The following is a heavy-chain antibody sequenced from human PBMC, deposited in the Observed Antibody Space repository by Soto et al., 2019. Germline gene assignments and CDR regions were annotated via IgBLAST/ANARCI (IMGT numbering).Heavy chain of an antibody. D-gene: IGHD6-19*01. CDR3: AHRPTVAGTRGSNWFDP. CDR1: GFSLSTSGVG. V-gene: IGHV2-5*02. Sequence: SGPTLVNPTQTLTLTCTFSGFSLSTSGVGVGWIRQPPGKALEWLALIYWDDDKRYSPSLKSRLTITKDTSKYQVVLTMTNMDPVDTATYYCAHRPTVAGTRGSNWFDPGGQGTLVTVSS. J-gene: IGHJ5*02. CDR2: IYWDDDK.